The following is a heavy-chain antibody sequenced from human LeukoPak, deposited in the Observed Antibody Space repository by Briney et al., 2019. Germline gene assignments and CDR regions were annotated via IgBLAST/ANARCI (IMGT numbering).Heavy chain of an antibody. CDR1: GFTFSSYE. D-gene: IGHD6-19*01. J-gene: IGHJ4*02. CDR2: ISSSGSTI. Sequence: GGSLRLSCAASGFTFSSYEMNWVRQAPGKGLEWVSYISSSGSTIYYADSVKGRFTISRDNAKNSLYLQMNSLRAEDTAVYYCAKAGKYSSGWYGVFDYWGQGTLVTVSS. V-gene: IGHV3-48*03. CDR3: AKAGKYSSGWYGVFDY.